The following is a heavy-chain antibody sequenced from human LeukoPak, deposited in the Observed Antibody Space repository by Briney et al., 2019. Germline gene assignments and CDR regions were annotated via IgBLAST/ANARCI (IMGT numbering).Heavy chain of an antibody. V-gene: IGHV3-23*01. CDR3: ARDHAPLGYSSSHAFDI. CDR2: ISGSGDST. J-gene: IGHJ3*02. CDR1: GFAFNNYV. Sequence: PGGSLRLSCAASGFAFNNYVMTWVRQAPGKGLDWLSAISGSGDSTYYADSVKGRFTISRDNAKNSLYLQMNSLRAEDTAVYYCARDHAPLGYSSSHAFDIWGQGTMVTVSS. D-gene: IGHD6-13*01.